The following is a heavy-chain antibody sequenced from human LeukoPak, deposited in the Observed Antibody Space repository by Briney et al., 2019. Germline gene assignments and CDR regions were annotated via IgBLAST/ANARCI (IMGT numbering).Heavy chain of an antibody. CDR1: GGSISSSSYY. CDR2: INHSGST. CDR3: ARVRYYFDY. J-gene: IGHJ4*02. Sequence: SETLSLTCIVSGGSISSSSYYWGWIRQPPGKGLEWIGEINHSGSTNYNPSLKSRVTISVDTSKNQFSLKLSSVTAADTAVYYCARVRYYFDYWGQGTLVTVSS. V-gene: IGHV4-39*07.